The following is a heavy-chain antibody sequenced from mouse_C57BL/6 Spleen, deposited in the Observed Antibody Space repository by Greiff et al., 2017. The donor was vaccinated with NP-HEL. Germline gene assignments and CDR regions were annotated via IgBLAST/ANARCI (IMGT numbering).Heavy chain of an antibody. Sequence: QVQLKQPGAELVKPGASVKMSCKASGYTFTSYWITWVKQRPGQGLEWIGDIYPGSGSTNYNEKFKSKATLTVDTSSSTAYMQLSSLTSEDSAVYYCARRHYGYWYFDVWGTGTTVTVSS. CDR1: GYTFTSYW. J-gene: IGHJ1*03. CDR3: ARRHYGYWYFDV. CDR2: IYPGSGST. D-gene: IGHD1-1*02. V-gene: IGHV1-55*01.